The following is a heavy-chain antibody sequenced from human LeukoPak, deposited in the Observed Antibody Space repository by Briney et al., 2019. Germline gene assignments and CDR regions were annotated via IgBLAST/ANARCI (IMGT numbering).Heavy chain of an antibody. J-gene: IGHJ3*02. Sequence: ASVTVSCTASGYTFTSYGISWVRQAPGQGLEWMGWISAYNGNTNYAQKLQGRVTMTTDTSTSTAYMELRSLRSDDTAVYYCALSCSSTSCYGPIDAFDIWGQGTMVTVSS. D-gene: IGHD2-2*01. CDR2: ISAYNGNT. CDR1: GYTFTSYG. V-gene: IGHV1-18*01. CDR3: ALSCSSTSCYGPIDAFDI.